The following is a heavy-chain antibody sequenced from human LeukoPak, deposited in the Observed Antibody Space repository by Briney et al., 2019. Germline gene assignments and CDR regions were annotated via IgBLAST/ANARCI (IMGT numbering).Heavy chain of an antibody. Sequence: TGGSLRLSCAASGFTFSSYAMSWVRQAPGKGLEWVSAISGSGGSTYYADSVKGRFTISRDNSKSTLYLQMNSLRAEDTAVYYCAKDGYSYGYTYYFDYWGQGTLVTVSS. V-gene: IGHV3-23*01. CDR1: GFTFSSYA. D-gene: IGHD5-18*01. CDR2: ISGSGGST. CDR3: AKDGYSYGYTYYFDY. J-gene: IGHJ4*02.